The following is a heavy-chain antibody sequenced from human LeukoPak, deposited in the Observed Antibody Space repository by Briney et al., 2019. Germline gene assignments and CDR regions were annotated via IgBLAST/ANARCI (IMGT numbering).Heavy chain of an antibody. CDR3: AKIGWFGDWYFDL. CDR2: IYHTGST. J-gene: IGHJ2*01. Sequence: SETLSLTCTVSGGSISSYYWSWIRQPPGKGLEWIGYIYHTGSTLNNPSLRSRLTISIDTSKNQFSLELSSVTAADTAVYYCAKIGWFGDWYFDLWGRGTLVTVSS. V-gene: IGHV4-59*12. CDR1: GGSISSYY. D-gene: IGHD3-10*01.